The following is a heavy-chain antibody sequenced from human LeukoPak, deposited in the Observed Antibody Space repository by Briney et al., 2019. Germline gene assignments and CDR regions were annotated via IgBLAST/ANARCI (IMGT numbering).Heavy chain of an antibody. D-gene: IGHD3-22*01. V-gene: IGHV4-34*01. CDR1: GGSFSGYY. J-gene: IGHJ4*02. Sequence: PSETLSLTCAVYGGSFSGYYWSWIRQPPGKGLEWIGEINHSGSTNYNPSLKSRVTISVDTSKNQFSLKLSSVTAADTAVYYCARATKYYDSSGYYYWGQGTLVTVSS. CDR3: ARATKYYDSSGYYY. CDR2: INHSGST.